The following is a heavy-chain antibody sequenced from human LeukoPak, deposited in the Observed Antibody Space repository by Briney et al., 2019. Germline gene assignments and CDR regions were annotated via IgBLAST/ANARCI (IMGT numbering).Heavy chain of an antibody. J-gene: IGHJ5*02. CDR1: GGTFSSYA. D-gene: IGHD3-10*01. CDR2: IIPIFGTA. V-gene: IGHV1-69*01. CDR3: AREGRRFGELYYNWFDP. Sequence: SVKVSCKAAGGTFSSYAISWVRQAPGQGLEWMGGIIPIFGTANYAQKFQGRVTITADESTSTAYMELSSLRSEDTAVYYCAREGRRFGELYYNWFDPWGQGTLVTVSS.